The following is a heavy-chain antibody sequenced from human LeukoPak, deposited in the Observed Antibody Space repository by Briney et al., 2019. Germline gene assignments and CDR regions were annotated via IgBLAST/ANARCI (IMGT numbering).Heavy chain of an antibody. CDR3: ARDPTADYFDY. J-gene: IGHJ4*02. V-gene: IGHV1-2*06. Sequence: ASVKVSCKASGYTFTGYYMHWVRQAPGQGLEWMGRINPNSGGTNYAQKFQGRVTMTRDTSISTAYMELSRPRSADTAVYYCARDPTADYFDYWGQGTLVTVSS. CDR2: INPNSGGT. CDR1: GYTFTGYY.